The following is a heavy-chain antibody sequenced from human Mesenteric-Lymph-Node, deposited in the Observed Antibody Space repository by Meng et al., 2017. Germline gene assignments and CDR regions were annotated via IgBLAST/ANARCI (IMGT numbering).Heavy chain of an antibody. CDR2: ISGGGSDT. CDR1: GFDFITYA. D-gene: IGHD3-22*01. Sequence: GESLKISCAASGFDFITYAMSWVRQAPGKGLEWVSRISGGGSDTDYADSVKGRFIISRDNSRNTLYLQMHNLRIEDTAVYYCAILQFHLTYYYDNSADAALDIWGQGTMVTVSS. CDR3: AILQFHLTYYYDNSADAALDI. V-gene: IGHV3-23*01. J-gene: IGHJ3*02.